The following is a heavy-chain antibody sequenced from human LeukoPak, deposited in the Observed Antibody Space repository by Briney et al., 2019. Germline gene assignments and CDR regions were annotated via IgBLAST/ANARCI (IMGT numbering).Heavy chain of an antibody. Sequence: GASVKVSCKASGYTFTSYGMSWVRQAPGQGLEWMGWISAYNGNTNYAQKFQGRVTMTTDTSTSTAYMELRSLRSDDTAVYYCARLPDYGGNSPHWFDPWGQGTLVTVSS. V-gene: IGHV1-18*01. CDR1: GYTFTSYG. D-gene: IGHD4-23*01. CDR3: ARLPDYGGNSPHWFDP. J-gene: IGHJ5*02. CDR2: ISAYNGNT.